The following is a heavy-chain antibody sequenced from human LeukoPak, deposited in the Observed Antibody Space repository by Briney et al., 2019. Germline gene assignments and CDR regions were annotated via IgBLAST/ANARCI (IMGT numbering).Heavy chain of an antibody. CDR2: INAGNGNT. CDR1: GYTFTSYA. CDR3: ARADIVVVPAPGDY. V-gene: IGHV1-3*01. J-gene: IGHJ4*02. D-gene: IGHD2-2*01. Sequence: GASVKVSCKASGYTFTSYAMHEVRQAPGQRVEGMGWINAGNGNTKYSQKFQGRVTITRDTSASTAYMELSSLRSEDTAVYYCARADIVVVPAPGDYWGQGTLVTVSS.